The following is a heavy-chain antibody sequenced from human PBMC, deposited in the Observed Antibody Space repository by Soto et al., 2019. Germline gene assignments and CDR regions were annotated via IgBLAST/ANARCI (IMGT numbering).Heavy chain of an antibody. Sequence: GGSLRLSCAASGFTFSSYGMHWVRQAPGKGLEWVAVISYDGSNKYYADSVKGRFTISRDNSKNTLYLQMNSLRAEDTAVYYCAKGWAAITIFGVVTTTTPNYGMDVWGQGTTVTVSS. D-gene: IGHD3-3*01. V-gene: IGHV3-30*18. CDR3: AKGWAAITIFGVVTTTTPNYGMDV. CDR1: GFTFSSYG. CDR2: ISYDGSNK. J-gene: IGHJ6*02.